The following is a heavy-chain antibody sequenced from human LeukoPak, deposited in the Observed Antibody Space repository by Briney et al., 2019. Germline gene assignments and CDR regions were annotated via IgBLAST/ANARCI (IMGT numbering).Heavy chain of an antibody. V-gene: IGHV5-51*01. D-gene: IGHD6-19*01. CDR3: ARQRRSSGWPNDY. CDR1: GYSFTSYW. J-gene: IGHJ4*02. CDR2: IYPDDSDT. Sequence: GESLKISCKGAGYSFTSYWIGWGRPMPGKVLECMGIIYPDDSDTRYSPSFQGEVPITAAKPISTAYLQWSSLKASDNAMYYCARQRRSSGWPNDYWGQGTLVTVSS.